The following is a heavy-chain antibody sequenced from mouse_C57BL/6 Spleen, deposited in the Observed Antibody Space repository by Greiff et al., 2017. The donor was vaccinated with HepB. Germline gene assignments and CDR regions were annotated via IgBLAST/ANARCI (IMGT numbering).Heavy chain of an antibody. CDR1: GYTFTSYW. V-gene: IGHV1-55*01. J-gene: IGHJ2*01. CDR2: IYPGSGST. CDR3: ARGYFDY. Sequence: VQLQQPGAELVKPGASVKMSCKASGYTFTSYWITWVKQRPGQGLEWIGDIYPGSGSTNYNEKFKSKATLTVETSSSTAYMQLSSLTSEDSAVYYCARGYFDYWGQGTTLTVSS.